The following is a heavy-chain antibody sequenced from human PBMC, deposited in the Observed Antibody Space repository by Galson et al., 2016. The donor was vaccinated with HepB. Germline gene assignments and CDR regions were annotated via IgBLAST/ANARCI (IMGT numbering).Heavy chain of an antibody. V-gene: IGHV4-39*01. CDR2: VYYSGTA. D-gene: IGHD2-21*01. CDR3: ASHCGGDCYNNLADAFDI. CDR1: SGSISSSRYY. J-gene: IGHJ3*02. Sequence: SETLSLTCTVSSGSISSSRYYWGWIRQPPGKGLEWIGSVYYSGTAYYDPSLKSRVSISVDTSKNQFSLRLSSVTAGDTAVYFCASHCGGDCYNNLADAFDIWGRETMVTVSS.